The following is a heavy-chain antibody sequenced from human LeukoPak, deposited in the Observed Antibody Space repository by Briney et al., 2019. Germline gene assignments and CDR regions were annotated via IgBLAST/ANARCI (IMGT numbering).Heavy chain of an antibody. CDR2: IWYDGSNK. CDR3: ARDKDVDSSSFPDY. J-gene: IGHJ4*02. D-gene: IGHD6-6*01. CDR1: GFTFSSYG. Sequence: GGSLRLSCAASGFTFSSYGMHWVRQAPGKGLEWVAVIWYDGSNKYYADSVKGRFTISRDNSENTLYLQMNSLRAEDTAVYYCARDKDVDSSSFPDYRGQGTLVTVSS. V-gene: IGHV3-33*01.